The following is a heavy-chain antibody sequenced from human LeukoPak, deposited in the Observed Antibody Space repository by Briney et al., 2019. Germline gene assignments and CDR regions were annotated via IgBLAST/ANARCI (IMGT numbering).Heavy chain of an antibody. D-gene: IGHD4-17*01. J-gene: IGHJ4*02. CDR2: INHSGST. CDR1: GGSISSYY. Sequence: PSETLSLTCTVSGGSISSYYWSWIRQPPGKGLEWIGEINHSGSTNYNPSLKSRVTISVDTSKNQFSLKLSSVTAADTAVYYCARVTTVPPPDIRPDYWGQGTLVTVSS. CDR3: ARVTTVPPPDIRPDY. V-gene: IGHV4-34*01.